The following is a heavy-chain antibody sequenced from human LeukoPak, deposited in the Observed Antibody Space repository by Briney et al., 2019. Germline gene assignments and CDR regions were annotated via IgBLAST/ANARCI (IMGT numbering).Heavy chain of an antibody. J-gene: IGHJ4*02. D-gene: IGHD4-23*01. CDR2: INHSGST. CDR3: ARGASTVVTPSPTLDY. CDR1: GGSISSSNW. V-gene: IGHV4-4*02. Sequence: PSGTLSLTCAVSGGSISSSNWWSWVRQPPGKGLEWIGEINHSGSTNYNPSLKSRVTISVDTSKNQFSLKLSSVTAADTAVYYCARGASTVVTPSPTLDYWGQGTLVTVSS.